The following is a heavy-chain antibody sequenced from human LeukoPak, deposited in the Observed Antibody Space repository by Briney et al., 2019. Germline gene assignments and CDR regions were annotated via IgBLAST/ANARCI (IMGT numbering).Heavy chain of an antibody. V-gene: IGHV4-34*01. CDR1: GGSFSGYH. D-gene: IGHD3-22*01. Sequence: PSETLSLTCGVYGGSFSGYHWSWIRQPPGKGLEWIGEIKYSGSSNYNPSLKSRVNISVDTSKNQFSLKLNSVTAADTAVYYCARTTYFYDTSGYYYGNWGQGTLVTVSS. CDR2: IKYSGSS. CDR3: ARTTYFYDTSGYYYGN. J-gene: IGHJ4*02.